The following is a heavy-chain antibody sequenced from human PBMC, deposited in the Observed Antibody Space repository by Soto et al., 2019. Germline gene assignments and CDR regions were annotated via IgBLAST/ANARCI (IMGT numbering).Heavy chain of an antibody. Sequence: SETLSLTCAVYGGSFSGYYWSWIRQPPGKGLEWIGEINHSGSTNYNPSLKSRVTISVDTSKNQFSLKLSSVTAADTAVYYCARYRRGELWSRFDPWGQGTLVTVSS. CDR2: INHSGST. CDR3: ARYRRGELWSRFDP. D-gene: IGHD3-10*01. V-gene: IGHV4-34*01. J-gene: IGHJ5*02. CDR1: GGSFSGYY.